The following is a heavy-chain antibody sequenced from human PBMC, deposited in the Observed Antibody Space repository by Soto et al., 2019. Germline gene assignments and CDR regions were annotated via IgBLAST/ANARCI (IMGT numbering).Heavy chain of an antibody. J-gene: IGHJ6*02. V-gene: IGHV4-59*02. D-gene: IGHD3-9*01. Sequence: SEALARSWTVSGGSVSSYCWSWIGQPPGKGLEWIGYIYYSGSTNYNPSLKSRVTISVDTSKNQFSLKLSSVTAADTAVYYCARGRGYYDILTGYYHYYYGMDVWGQGTTVTVSS. CDR1: GGSVSSYC. CDR2: IYYSGST. CDR3: ARGRGYYDILTGYYHYYYGMDV.